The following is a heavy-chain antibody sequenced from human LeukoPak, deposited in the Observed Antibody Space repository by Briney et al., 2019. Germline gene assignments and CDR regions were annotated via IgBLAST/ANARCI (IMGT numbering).Heavy chain of an antibody. J-gene: IGHJ4*02. CDR2: ISSSGSTI. CDR3: ARDTLTHDYYFDY. V-gene: IGHV3-48*04. CDR1: GFTFSSYW. D-gene: IGHD3-3*01. Sequence: GGSLRLSCAASGFTFSSYWMNWVRQAPGKGLEWVSYISSSGSTIYYADSVKGRFTISRDNAKNSLYLQMNSLRAEDTAVYYCARDTLTHDYYFDYWGQGTLVTVSS.